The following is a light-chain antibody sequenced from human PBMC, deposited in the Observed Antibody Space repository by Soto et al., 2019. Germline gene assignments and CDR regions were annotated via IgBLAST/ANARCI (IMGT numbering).Light chain of an antibody. V-gene: IGKV1-8*01. J-gene: IGKJ1*01. Sequence: AIRMTQSPSSFSASTGDRVTITCRASQGISSYLAWYQQKPGKAPKLLIYAASTLQSGVPSRFSGSGSGTDFTLTISCLQSEDFATYDCQQYYSYPWTFGQGNKVEIK. CDR3: QQYYSYPWT. CDR2: AAS. CDR1: QGISSY.